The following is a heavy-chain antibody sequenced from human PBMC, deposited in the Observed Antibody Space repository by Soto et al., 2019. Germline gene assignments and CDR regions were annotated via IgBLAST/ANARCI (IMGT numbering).Heavy chain of an antibody. V-gene: IGHV4-34*01. CDR2: INHSGST. Sequence: SETLSLTCAVYGGSFSGYYWSWIRQPPGKGLEWIGEINHSGSTNYNPSLKSRVTISVDTSKNQFSLKLSSVTAADTAVYYCARGPRHIVFVTAMPYYHYGMDVWRQGTTVTVS. D-gene: IGHD2-21*02. CDR1: GGSFSGYY. J-gene: IGHJ6*02. CDR3: ARGPRHIVFVTAMPYYHYGMDV.